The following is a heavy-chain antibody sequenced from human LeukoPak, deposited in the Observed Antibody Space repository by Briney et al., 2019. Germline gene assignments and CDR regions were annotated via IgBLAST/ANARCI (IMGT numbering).Heavy chain of an antibody. J-gene: IGHJ4*02. V-gene: IGHV4-34*01. D-gene: IGHD3-10*01. CDR2: INHSGSA. Sequence: SETLSLTCAVYGGSFSGYYWSWIRQPPGKGLEWIGEINHSGSANYNPSLKSRVTISVDTSKNQFSLKLSSVTAADTAVYYCARRTRDGGRRYGSGSYYNDYWGQGTLVTVSS. CDR3: ARRTRDGGRRYGSGSYYNDY. CDR1: GGSFSGYY.